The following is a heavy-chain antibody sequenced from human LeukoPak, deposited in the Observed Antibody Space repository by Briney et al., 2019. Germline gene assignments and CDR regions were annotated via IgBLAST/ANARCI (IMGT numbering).Heavy chain of an antibody. CDR1: GGTFSSYA. CDR2: IIPIFGTA. V-gene: IGHV1-69*13. D-gene: IGHD6-19*01. J-gene: IGHJ4*02. Sequence: ASVKVSCKASGGTFSSYAISWVRQAPGQGLEWMGGIIPIFGTANYAQKFQGRVTITADESTSTAYMELSSLRSEDTAVYYCARGSGWPSCFDYWGQGTLVTVSS. CDR3: ARGSGWPSCFDY.